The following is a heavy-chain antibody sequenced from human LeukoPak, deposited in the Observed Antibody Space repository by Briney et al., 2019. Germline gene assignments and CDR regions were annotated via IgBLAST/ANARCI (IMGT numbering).Heavy chain of an antibody. CDR2: IWYDGSNK. J-gene: IGHJ4*02. CDR3: ARGYQLTYYFDY. CDR1: GFTFSIYA. V-gene: IGHV3-33*08. D-gene: IGHD2-2*01. Sequence: GGSLRLSCAASGFTFSIYAMHWVRQAPGKGLEWVAVIWYDGSNKYYADSVKGRFTISRDNSKNTLYLQMNSLRAEDTAVYYCARGYQLTYYFDYWGQGILVTVSS.